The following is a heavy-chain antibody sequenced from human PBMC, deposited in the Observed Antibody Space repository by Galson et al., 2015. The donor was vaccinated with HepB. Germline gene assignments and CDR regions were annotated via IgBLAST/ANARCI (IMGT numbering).Heavy chain of an antibody. Sequence: SLRLSCAASGFMFSNYAMTWVRQAPGKGLEWVSSLSSTGGSTYYADSVKGRFTISRDNSKNTLYLQMNSLRAEDTAVYYCAKASRPVRGVVHYYFDCWGQGSLVTVSS. CDR2: LSSTGGST. D-gene: IGHD3-10*01. V-gene: IGHV3-23*01. CDR1: GFMFSNYA. CDR3: AKASRPVRGVVHYYFDC. J-gene: IGHJ4*02.